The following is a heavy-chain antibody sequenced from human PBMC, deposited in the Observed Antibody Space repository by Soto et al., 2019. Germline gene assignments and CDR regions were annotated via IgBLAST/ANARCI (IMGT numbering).Heavy chain of an antibody. D-gene: IGHD5-18*01. CDR2: ISSSSSYI. V-gene: IGHV3-21*01. J-gene: IGHJ3*02. Sequence: LRLSCAASGFTFSSYSMNWVRQAPGTGLEWVASISSSSSYIYYADSVKGRFTISRNNAKNSLYLQMNSLRAEDTAVYYCAGGGYIYRDALDIWGQGTMVTVS. CDR3: AGGGYIYRDALDI. CDR1: GFTFSSYS.